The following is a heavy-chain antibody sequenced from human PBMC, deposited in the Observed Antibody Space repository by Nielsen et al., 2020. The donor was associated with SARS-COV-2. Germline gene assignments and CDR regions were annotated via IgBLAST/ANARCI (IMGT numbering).Heavy chain of an antibody. CDR3: ARAAGTGAFDI. CDR2: IWYDGSNK. J-gene: IGHJ3*02. D-gene: IGHD6-13*01. Sequence: VRQAPGKGLEWVAVIWYDGSNKYYADSVRGRFTISRDNSKNTLYLQMNSLRAEYTAVYYCARAAGTGAFDIWGQGTMVTVSS. V-gene: IGHV3-33*01.